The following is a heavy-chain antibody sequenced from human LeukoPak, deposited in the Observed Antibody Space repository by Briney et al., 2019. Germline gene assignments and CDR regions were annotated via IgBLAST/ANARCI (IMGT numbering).Heavy chain of an antibody. D-gene: IGHD6-19*01. Sequence: LTGGSLRLSCAASGFTFSSYAMSWVRQAPGKGLEWVSAISGSGGSTYYADSVKGRFTISRDNSKNTLYLQMNSLRAEDTAVYYCARAPSSGWYNNWFDPWGQGTLVTVSS. J-gene: IGHJ5*02. CDR1: GFTFSSYA. CDR3: ARAPSSGWYNNWFDP. CDR2: ISGSGGST. V-gene: IGHV3-23*01.